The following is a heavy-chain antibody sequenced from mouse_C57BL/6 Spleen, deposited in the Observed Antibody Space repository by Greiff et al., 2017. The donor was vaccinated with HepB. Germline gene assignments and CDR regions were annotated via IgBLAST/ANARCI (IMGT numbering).Heavy chain of an antibody. J-gene: IGHJ2*01. CDR2: INPNNGGT. CDR1: GYTFTDYN. Sequence: DVKLQESGPELVKPGASVKMSCKASGYTFTDYNMHWVKQSHGKSLEWIGYINPNNGGTSYNQKFKGKATLTVNKSSSTAYMELRSLTSEDSAVYYCARQSYDYDDYFDYWGQGTTLTVSS. D-gene: IGHD2-4*01. V-gene: IGHV1-22*01. CDR3: ARQSYDYDDYFDY.